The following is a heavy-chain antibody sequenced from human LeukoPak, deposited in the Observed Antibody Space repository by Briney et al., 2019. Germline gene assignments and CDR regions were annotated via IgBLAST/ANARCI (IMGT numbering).Heavy chain of an antibody. J-gene: IGHJ5*02. CDR3: ARVVAATHWFDP. V-gene: IGHV1-2*02. Sequence: ASVKVSCKASGYTFTGYYMHWVRQAPGQGLEWMGWINPNSGGTNYAQEFQGRVTMTRDTSISTAYMELSRLRSDDTAVYYCARVVAATHWFDPWGQGTLVTVSS. CDR2: INPNSGGT. CDR1: GYTFTGYY. D-gene: IGHD2-15*01.